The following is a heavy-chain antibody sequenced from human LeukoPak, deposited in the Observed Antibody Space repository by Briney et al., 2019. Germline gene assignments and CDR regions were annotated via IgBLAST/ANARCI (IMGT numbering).Heavy chain of an antibody. CDR1: GGSISSYY. J-gene: IGHJ3*01. Sequence: PSETLSLTCTVSGGSISSYYWSWIRQPPGKGLEWIGYIYYSESTNYNPSLKSRVTISVDTSKNQFSLKLSSVTAADTAVYYCARRGDLGRAFDVWGQGTMVTVSS. D-gene: IGHD2-21*02. V-gene: IGHV4-59*08. CDR2: IYYSEST. CDR3: ARRGDLGRAFDV.